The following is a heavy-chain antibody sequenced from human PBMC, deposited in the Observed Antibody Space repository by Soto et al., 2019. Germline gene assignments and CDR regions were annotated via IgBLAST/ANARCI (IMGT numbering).Heavy chain of an antibody. Sequence: PGGSLRLSCAASGFTFSSYGMHWVRQAPGKGLEWVAVIWYDGSNKYYADSVKGRFTISRDNSKNTLYLQMNSLRAEDTAVYYCARADTAMGQIDYRGQGTLVTVSS. CDR3: ARADTAMGQIDY. CDR1: GFTFSSYG. CDR2: IWYDGSNK. J-gene: IGHJ4*02. V-gene: IGHV3-33*01. D-gene: IGHD5-18*01.